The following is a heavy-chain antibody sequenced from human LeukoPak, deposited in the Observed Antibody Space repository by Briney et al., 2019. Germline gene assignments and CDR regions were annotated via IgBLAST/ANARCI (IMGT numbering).Heavy chain of an antibody. CDR2: ISGSGGST. D-gene: IGHD3-22*01. V-gene: IGHV3-23*01. J-gene: IGHJ4*02. Sequence: GGSLRLSSAASGFTFSRYAMSWVRQAPGKGMGWVSAISGSGGSTYYADSVKGRFTLSRDNSKNTLCLQMNSLRAEDTPVYNCPQAYDSSGYDFWGQGTLVTVSS. CDR3: PQAYDSSGYDF. CDR1: GFTFSRYA.